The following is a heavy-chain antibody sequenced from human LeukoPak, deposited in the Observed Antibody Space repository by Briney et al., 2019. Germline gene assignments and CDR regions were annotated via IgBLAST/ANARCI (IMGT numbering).Heavy chain of an antibody. CDR2: ISSNGGST. J-gene: IGHJ4*02. D-gene: IGHD5-24*01. CDR3: AKASKMDTILPPFDY. CDR1: GFTFSSYA. V-gene: IGHV3-23*01. Sequence: PGGSLRVSCAASGFTFSSYAMSWVRQAPGKGLEWVSSISSNGGSTYYADSVKGRFTISRDNSKNTLYLQMNSLRAEDTAVYYCAKASKMDTILPPFDYWGQGTLVTVSS.